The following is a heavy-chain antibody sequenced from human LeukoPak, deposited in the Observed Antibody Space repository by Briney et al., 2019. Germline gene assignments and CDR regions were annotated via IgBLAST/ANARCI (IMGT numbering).Heavy chain of an antibody. CDR2: IKQDGSEK. CDR1: GFSFSNYW. D-gene: IGHD1-1*01. CDR3: ARKESGQRPLDH. Sequence: AGGSLRLSCAASGFSFSNYWMSWVRQAPGKGLEWVANIKQDGSEKNYVDSVKGRFTISRDNSKNTVFLHMSGLRAEDTAVYYCARKESGQRPLDHWGQGTLVPVSS. J-gene: IGHJ4*02. V-gene: IGHV3-7*03.